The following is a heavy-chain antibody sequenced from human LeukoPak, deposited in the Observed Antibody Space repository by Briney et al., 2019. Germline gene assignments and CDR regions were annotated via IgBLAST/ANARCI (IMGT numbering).Heavy chain of an antibody. J-gene: IGHJ4*02. D-gene: IGHD3-10*01. V-gene: IGHV3-74*01. Sequence: GGSLRLSCAASGITFSNYWMHCVRQAPGQGLVWVTRIKADGSSTIYADSVKGRFTISRDNAKNTLYLQMNTPRAEDTAVYYCARTRVTAEGSFDYWGQGTLVTVSS. CDR2: IKADGSST. CDR1: GITFSNYW. CDR3: ARTRVTAEGSFDY.